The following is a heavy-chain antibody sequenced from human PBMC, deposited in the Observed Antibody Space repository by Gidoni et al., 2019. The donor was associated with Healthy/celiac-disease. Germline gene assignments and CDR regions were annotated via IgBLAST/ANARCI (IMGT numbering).Heavy chain of an antibody. Sequence: QVQLQASGPGLVKPSETLSLTCPVSGGSISSYYWSWIRQPPGKGLEWIGYIYYSGSTNYNPSLKSRVTISVDTSKNQFSLKLSSVTAADTAVYYCARADYGLYYFDYWGQGTLVTVSS. D-gene: IGHD4-17*01. CDR2: IYYSGST. V-gene: IGHV4-59*01. CDR3: ARADYGLYYFDY. CDR1: GGSISSYY. J-gene: IGHJ4*02.